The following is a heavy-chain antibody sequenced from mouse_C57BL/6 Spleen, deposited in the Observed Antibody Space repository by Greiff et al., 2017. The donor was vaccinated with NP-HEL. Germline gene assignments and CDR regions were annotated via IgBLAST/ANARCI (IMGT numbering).Heavy chain of an antibody. J-gene: IGHJ3*01. V-gene: IGHV1-15*01. D-gene: IGHD4-1*01. CDR2: IDPETGGT. Sequence: QVQLQQSGAELVRPGASVTLSCKASGYTFTDYEMHWVKQTPVHGLEWIGAIDPETGGTAYHQQFKGKAILTADKSSSTAYMELLILTSEDSAVYYCTLGPWFAYWGQGTLVTVSA. CDR1: GYTFTDYE. CDR3: TLGPWFAY.